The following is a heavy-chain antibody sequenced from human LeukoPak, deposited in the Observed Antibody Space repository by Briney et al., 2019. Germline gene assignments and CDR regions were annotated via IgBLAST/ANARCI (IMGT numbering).Heavy chain of an antibody. CDR1: GYTFTSYG. Sequence: GASVKVSFKASGYTFTSYGISWVRQAPGQGLEWMAWISTSNGNTNFAQKFQGRVTMTTDTSTSTAYMELRSLRSDDTAVYYCARASTLRGGYDFRFDPWGQGTLVTVSS. CDR3: ARASTLRGGYDFRFDP. D-gene: IGHD5-12*01. V-gene: IGHV1-18*01. CDR2: ISTSNGNT. J-gene: IGHJ5*02.